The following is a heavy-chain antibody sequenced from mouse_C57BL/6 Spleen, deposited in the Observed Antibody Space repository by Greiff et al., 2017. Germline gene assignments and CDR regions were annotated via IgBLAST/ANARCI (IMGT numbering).Heavy chain of an antibody. Sequence: VKLQESGAELVRPGASVTLSCKASGYTFTDYEMHWVKQTPVHGLEWIGAIDPETGGTAYNQKFKGKAILTADKSSSTAYMELRSLTSEDSAVYYGTRSGASAAWFAYWGQGTLVTVSA. J-gene: IGHJ3*01. V-gene: IGHV1-15*01. CDR3: TRSGASAAWFAY. CDR1: GYTFTDYE. D-gene: IGHD6-1*01. CDR2: IDPETGGT.